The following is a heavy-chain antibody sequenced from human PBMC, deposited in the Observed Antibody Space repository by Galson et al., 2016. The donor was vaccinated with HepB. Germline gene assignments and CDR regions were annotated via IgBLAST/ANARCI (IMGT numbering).Heavy chain of an antibody. D-gene: IGHD3-10*01. CDR2: IRYIDSSNDSP. Sequence: SLRLSCAASGITFSSFAMSWVRQAAGKGLEWVSTIRYIDSSNDSPYYADSVKGRFTISRDNSKNMLCLQMNSLRAEDTAVYYCARGSGSGSSRFRFYFYMDMWGKGTTVTVSS. V-gene: IGHV3-23*01. J-gene: IGHJ6*03. CDR1: GITFSSFA. CDR3: ARGSGSGSSRFRFYFYMDM.